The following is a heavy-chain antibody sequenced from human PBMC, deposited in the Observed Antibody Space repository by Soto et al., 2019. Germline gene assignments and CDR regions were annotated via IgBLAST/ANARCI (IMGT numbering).Heavy chain of an antibody. CDR1: GGSVFSSSSL. CDR2: IFYTGTT. CDR3: ARLRGLTEFSGPWYKLEQ. Sequence: PSETLSLTCTVAGGSVFSSSSLWVWIRQSPGKGLEWLGQIFYTGTTYYNPSLGSRITMSVDSSKSLFSLRLSSVTAADTALYYCARLRGLTEFSGPWYKLEQWGRGILVTVSS. J-gene: IGHJ2*01. V-gene: IGHV4-39*02. D-gene: IGHD1-1*01.